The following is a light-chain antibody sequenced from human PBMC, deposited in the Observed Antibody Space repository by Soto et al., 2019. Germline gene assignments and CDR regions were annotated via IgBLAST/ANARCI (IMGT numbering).Light chain of an antibody. V-gene: IGKV3-11*01. CDR3: QHRYNWLIT. CDR2: DAS. CDR1: QSISNY. Sequence: EIVLTHAPSTLSLSPVERATVSCRASQSISNYLAWYQQKPGQAPRLPIYDASNRATGIPARFSGSGSGTDFTLTISSLEPEDFAVYYCQHRYNWLITFGQGTRLEIK. J-gene: IGKJ5*01.